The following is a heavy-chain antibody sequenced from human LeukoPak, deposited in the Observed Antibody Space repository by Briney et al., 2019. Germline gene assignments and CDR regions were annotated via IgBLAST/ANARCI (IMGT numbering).Heavy chain of an antibody. CDR2: IYYTGST. J-gene: IGHJ4*02. Sequence: SETLSLTCTVSGVSISTYYWSWIRQPPGKGLEWLGYIYYTGSTNYNPYFKSGLSISVDTSKNQFSLKLSSVTAADTAVYYCATTKRVRYDTRGYMLDWGQGTLVTVS. CDR3: ATTKRVRYDTRGYMLD. CDR1: GVSISTYY. V-gene: IGHV4-59*03. D-gene: IGHD3-22*01.